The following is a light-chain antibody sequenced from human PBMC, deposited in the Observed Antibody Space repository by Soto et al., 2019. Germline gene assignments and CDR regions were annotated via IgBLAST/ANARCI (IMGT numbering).Light chain of an antibody. Sequence: QSVLTQPASVSGSPGQSITISCTGTSSDVGSSNLVSWYQQHPGKAPKLMIYEGSRRPSGVSGRFSGSKSGNTASLTISGLQAEDEADYYCCSFAGSSTFYVFGTGTKLTVL. CDR3: CSFAGSSTFYV. J-gene: IGLJ1*01. CDR2: EGS. CDR1: SSDVGSSNL. V-gene: IGLV2-23*01.